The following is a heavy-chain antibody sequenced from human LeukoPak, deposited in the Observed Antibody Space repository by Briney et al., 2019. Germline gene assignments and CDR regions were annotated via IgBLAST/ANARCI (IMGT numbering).Heavy chain of an antibody. V-gene: IGHV3-23*01. J-gene: IGHJ4*02. CDR1: GFSFSTYS. D-gene: IGHD3-22*01. CDR3: AKVAYDSSGYYYFDY. Sequence: GGSLRLSCAASGFSFSTYSMSWVRQAPGKGLEWVSVISDTGATKFYADSVKGRFTISRDNSKNTLYLQMNSLRAEDTAVYYCAKVAYDSSGYYYFDYWGQGTLVTVSS. CDR2: ISDTGATK.